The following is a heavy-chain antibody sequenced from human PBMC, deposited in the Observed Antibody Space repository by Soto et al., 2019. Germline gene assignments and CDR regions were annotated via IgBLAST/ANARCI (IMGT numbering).Heavy chain of an antibody. J-gene: IGHJ4*02. Sequence: GGSLRLSCAASGFTFSSYGMHWVRQAPGKGLEWVAVISYDGSNKYYADSVKGRFTISRDNSKNTLYLQMNSLRAEDTAVYYCARDTPLSYFDYWGQGTLVTVSS. CDR1: GFTFSSYG. CDR3: ARDTPLSYFDY. V-gene: IGHV3-30*19. CDR2: ISYDGSNK.